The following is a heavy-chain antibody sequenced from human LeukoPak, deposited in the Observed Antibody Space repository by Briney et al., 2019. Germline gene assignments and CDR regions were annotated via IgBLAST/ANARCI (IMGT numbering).Heavy chain of an antibody. V-gene: IGHV3-23*01. CDR2: INGGGDNT. J-gene: IGHJ4*02. CDR3: AKGPMGRGFDC. CDR1: GFTFNSYA. D-gene: IGHD3-10*01. Sequence: GGSLRLPCAASGFTFNSYAMNWVRQTPGKRLEWVSAINGGGDNTYYADSVKGRFTISRDNSKNTLYLQMHSLRAEDTALYYCAKGPMGRGFDCWGRGTLVTVSS.